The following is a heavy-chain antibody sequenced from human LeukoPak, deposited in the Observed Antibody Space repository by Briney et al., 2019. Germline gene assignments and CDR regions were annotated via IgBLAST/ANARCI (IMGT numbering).Heavy chain of an antibody. CDR1: GYTFTSCA. D-gene: IGHD5-18*01. CDR2: INAGNGNT. Sequence: GASVKVSCKASGYTFTSCAMHWVRQAPGQRLEWMGWINAGNGNTKYSQKFQGRVTITRDTSASTAYMELSSLRSEDTAVYYCARRYSYGFDSWFDPWGQGTLVTVSS. V-gene: IGHV1-3*01. J-gene: IGHJ5*02. CDR3: ARRYSYGFDSWFDP.